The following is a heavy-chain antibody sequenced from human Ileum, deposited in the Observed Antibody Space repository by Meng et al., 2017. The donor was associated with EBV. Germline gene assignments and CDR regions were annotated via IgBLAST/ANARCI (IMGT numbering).Heavy chain of an antibody. D-gene: IGHD3-22*01. CDR1: CVSISSGSYY. J-gene: IGHJ2*01. CDR3: ARGYYDSSGYGYWYFDL. CDR2: IYYSGST. V-gene: IGHV4-30-4*01. Sequence: GPGRLEPSQTHSPTCTVSCVSISSGSYYWSWIRQPPGKGLEWIGYIYYSGSTYYNPSLKSRVTISVDTSKNQFSLKLSSVTAADTAVYYCARGYYDSSGYGYWYFDLWGRGTLVTVSS.